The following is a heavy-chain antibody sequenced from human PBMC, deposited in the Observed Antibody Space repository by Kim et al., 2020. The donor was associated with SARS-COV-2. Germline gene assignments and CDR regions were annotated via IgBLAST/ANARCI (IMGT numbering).Heavy chain of an antibody. D-gene: IGHD3-10*01. CDR3: AKDLSLGLWFGEFGRAFDI. CDR2: ISGSGGST. V-gene: IGHV3-23*01. Sequence: GGSLRLSCAASGFTFSSYAMSWVRQAPGKGLEWVSAISGSGGSTYYADSVKGRFTISRDNSKNTLYLQMNSLRAEDTAVYYCAKDLSLGLWFGEFGRAFDIWGQGTMVTVSS. CDR1: GFTFSSYA. J-gene: IGHJ3*02.